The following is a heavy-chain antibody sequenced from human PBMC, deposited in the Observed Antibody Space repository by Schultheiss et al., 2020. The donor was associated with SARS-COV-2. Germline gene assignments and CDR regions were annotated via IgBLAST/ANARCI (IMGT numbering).Heavy chain of an antibody. CDR1: GGSFSGYY. CDR3: ARVGRSYYGSGSPNWFDP. J-gene: IGHJ5*02. D-gene: IGHD3-10*01. V-gene: IGHV4-34*12. CDR2: IIHSGST. Sequence: SETLSLTCAVYGGSFSGYYWNWLRQPPGKGLEWIGEIIHSGSTNYNPSLKSRVTISVDTSKNQFSLKLSSVTAADTAVYYCARVGRSYYGSGSPNWFDPWGQGTLVTVSS.